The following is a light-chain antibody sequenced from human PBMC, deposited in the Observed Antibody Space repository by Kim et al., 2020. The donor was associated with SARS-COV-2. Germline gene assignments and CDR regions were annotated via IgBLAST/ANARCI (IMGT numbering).Light chain of an antibody. Sequence: SVSPGERATRSCRASQSVNSNLAWYQQKPGQAPRLLIHGISTRAPGLPARFSGSGSGSEFSLSISSLESEDFAVYYCQQYNAWPYTFGQGTKLEI. J-gene: IGKJ2*01. V-gene: IGKV3-15*01. CDR3: QQYNAWPYT. CDR2: GIS. CDR1: QSVNSN.